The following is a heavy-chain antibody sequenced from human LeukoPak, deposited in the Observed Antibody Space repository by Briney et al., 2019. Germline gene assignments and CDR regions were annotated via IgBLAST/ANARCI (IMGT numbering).Heavy chain of an antibody. D-gene: IGHD6-13*01. CDR2: INPNSGGT. Sequence: ASVKVSCKASGSTFTGYYMHWVRQAPGQGLEWMGWINPNSGGTNYAQKFQGRVTMTRDTSISTAYMELSRLRSDDTAVYYCARGIAAQRRSWSVWFDPWGQGTLVTVSS. CDR1: GSTFTGYY. V-gene: IGHV1-2*02. CDR3: ARGIAAQRRSWSVWFDP. J-gene: IGHJ5*02.